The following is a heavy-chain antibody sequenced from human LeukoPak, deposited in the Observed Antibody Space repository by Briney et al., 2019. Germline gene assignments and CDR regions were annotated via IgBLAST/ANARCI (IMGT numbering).Heavy chain of an antibody. CDR2: ISYDGSNK. CDR3: ARDGMITFGGVIVAYYFVY. Sequence: GGSLRLSCAASTFTFSSYALHRVRPAQGQGLEWVAVISYDGSNKYYTDSVKGRFTISRDNSKNTLYLQMNSLRAEDTAVYYCARDGMITFGGVIVAYYFVYWGEGTLVTVSS. J-gene: IGHJ4*02. V-gene: IGHV3-30*04. D-gene: IGHD3-16*02. CDR1: TFTFSSYA.